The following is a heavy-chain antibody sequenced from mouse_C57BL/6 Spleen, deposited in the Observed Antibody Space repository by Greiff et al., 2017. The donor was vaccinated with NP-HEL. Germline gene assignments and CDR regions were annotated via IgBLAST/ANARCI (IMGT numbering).Heavy chain of an antibody. Sequence: VQLQQSGTVLARPGASVKMSCKTSGYTFTSYWMHWVKQRPGQGLEWIGAIYPGNSDTSYNQKFKGKAKLTAVTSASTAYMELSSLTNEDSAVYYCTSIYYGYDVYFDVWGTGTTVTVSS. CDR3: TSIYYGYDVYFDV. J-gene: IGHJ1*03. V-gene: IGHV1-5*01. CDR2: IYPGNSDT. D-gene: IGHD2-2*01. CDR1: GYTFTSYW.